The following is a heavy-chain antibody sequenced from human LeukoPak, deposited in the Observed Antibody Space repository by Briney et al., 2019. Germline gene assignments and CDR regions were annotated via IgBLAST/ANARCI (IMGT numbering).Heavy chain of an antibody. CDR2: ISYDGSNK. CDR3: ARVRSGWFSFDY. CDR1: GFTFSSYA. J-gene: IGHJ4*02. D-gene: IGHD6-19*01. Sequence: GRSLRLSCAASGFTFSSYAMHWVRQAPGKGLEWVAVISYDGSNKYYADSVKGRFTISRDNSKNTLYLQMNSLRAEDTAVHYCARVRSGWFSFDYWGQGTLVTVSS. V-gene: IGHV3-30-3*01.